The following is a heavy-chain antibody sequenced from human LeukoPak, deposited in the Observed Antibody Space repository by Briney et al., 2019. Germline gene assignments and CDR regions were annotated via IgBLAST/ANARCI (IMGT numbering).Heavy chain of an antibody. CDR2: IYYSGST. J-gene: IGHJ6*03. CDR1: GGSISSSSYY. CDR3: ARIYYDFWSGTAPPYYMDV. Sequence: SETLSLTCAVSGGSISSSSYYWGWIRQPPGKGLEWIGSIYYSGSTYYNPSLKSRVTISVDTSKNQFSLKLSSVTAADTAVYYCARIYYDFWSGTAPPYYMDVWGKGTTVTVSS. V-gene: IGHV4-39*07. D-gene: IGHD3-3*01.